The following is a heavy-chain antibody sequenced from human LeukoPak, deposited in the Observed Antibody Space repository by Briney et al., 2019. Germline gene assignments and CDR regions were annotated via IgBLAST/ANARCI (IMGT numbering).Heavy chain of an antibody. CDR1: GFIFKTYE. CDR2: ISSSGSTI. CDR3: AREGWTFDY. J-gene: IGHJ4*02. V-gene: IGHV3-48*03. D-gene: IGHD6-19*01. Sequence: GGSLRLSCAASGFIFKTYEMNWVRQAPGKGLEWISYISSSGSTIYYADSVKGRFTISRDNAKNSLYLQMNSLRAEDTAVYYSAREGWTFDYWGQGTLVTVSS.